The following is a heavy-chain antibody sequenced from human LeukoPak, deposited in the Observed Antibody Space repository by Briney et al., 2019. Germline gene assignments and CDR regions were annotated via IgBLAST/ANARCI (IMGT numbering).Heavy chain of an antibody. V-gene: IGHV3-48*03. CDR1: GFTFSSYE. J-gene: IGHJ6*02. CDR3: ARGYGSGLSYYYGMDV. Sequence: GGSLRLSCAASGFTFSSYEMNWVRQAPGKGLEWVSYISSSGSSINYADSVKGRFTISRDNAKNSLYLQMNSLRAEDTAVYYCARGYGSGLSYYYGMDVWGQETTVNVSS. CDR2: ISSSGSSI. D-gene: IGHD3-10*01.